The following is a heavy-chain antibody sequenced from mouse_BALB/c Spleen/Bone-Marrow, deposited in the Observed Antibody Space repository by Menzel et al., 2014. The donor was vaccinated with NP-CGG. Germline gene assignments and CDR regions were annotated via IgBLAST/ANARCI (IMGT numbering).Heavy chain of an antibody. CDR3: ARSLSVVTPMDY. D-gene: IGHD1-1*01. Sequence: QVQLQQSGPELVWPGASVKISCKASGYEFSDSWMNWVKQRPGQGLEWIGRIYPGDGDSIYNGKFKGKATLTSDKFSSTAYMQLSSLTSVDSAVYFCARSLSVVTPMDYWGQGTSVTVSS. CDR1: GYEFSDSW. V-gene: IGHV1-82*01. J-gene: IGHJ4*01. CDR2: IYPGDGDS.